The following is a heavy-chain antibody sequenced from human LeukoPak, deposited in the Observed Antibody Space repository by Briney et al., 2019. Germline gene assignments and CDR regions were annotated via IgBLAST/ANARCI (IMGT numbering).Heavy chain of an antibody. CDR2: IYSGGST. J-gene: IGHJ4*02. CDR1: GFVVRSYY. V-gene: IGHV3-53*01. CDR3: ARERGGSYPS. Sequence: GGSLSLLCRVSGFVVRSYYVRWVRQSPGKGLEWVSVIYSGGSTHYADSVKGRFTISRDNSKNTLYLQMNSLRAEDTAVYYCARERGGSYPSWGQGTLVTVSS. D-gene: IGHD1-26*01.